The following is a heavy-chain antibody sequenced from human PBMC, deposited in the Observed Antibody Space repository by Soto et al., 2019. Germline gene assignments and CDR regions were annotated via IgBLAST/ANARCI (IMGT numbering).Heavy chain of an antibody. CDR1: GFTFSSYS. CDR2: ISSSSSHI. CDR3: ARGWEYCSSTSCYTEDYYYYGMDV. Sequence: GGSLRPSCAASGFTFSSYSMNWVRQAPGKGLEWVSSISSSSSHIYYADSVKGRFTISRDNAKNSLYLQMNSLRAEDTAVYYCARGWEYCSSTSCYTEDYYYYGMDVWGQGTTVTVSS. D-gene: IGHD2-2*02. V-gene: IGHV3-21*01. J-gene: IGHJ6*02.